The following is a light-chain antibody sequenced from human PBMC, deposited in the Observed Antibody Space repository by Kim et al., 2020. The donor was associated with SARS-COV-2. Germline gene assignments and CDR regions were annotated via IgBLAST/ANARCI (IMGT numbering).Light chain of an antibody. J-gene: IGLJ3*02. CDR3: CSYAGSYSWV. CDR1: SSDVGGYNY. Sequence: GKSFTISCAGTSSDVGGYNYVSWYQQHPGKVPTLLIFDVSRRPSGIPDRFSGSKSGNTASLTISGLQAEDETDYYCCSYAGSYSWVFGGGTQLTVL. V-gene: IGLV2-11*01. CDR2: DVS.